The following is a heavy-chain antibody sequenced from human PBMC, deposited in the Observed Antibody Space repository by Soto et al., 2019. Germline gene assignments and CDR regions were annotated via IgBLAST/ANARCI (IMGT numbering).Heavy chain of an antibody. CDR3: ARDLGYCSGGSCYPGSFDY. J-gene: IGHJ4*02. CDR1: GGSISSYY. V-gene: IGHV4-59*01. CDR2: IYYSGST. Sequence: SETLSLTCTVSGGSISSYYWSWIRQPPGKGLEWIGYIYYSGSTNYNPSLKSRVTISVDTSKNQFSLKLSSVTAADTAVYYCARDLGYCSGGSCYPGSFDYWGQGTLVTVSS. D-gene: IGHD2-15*01.